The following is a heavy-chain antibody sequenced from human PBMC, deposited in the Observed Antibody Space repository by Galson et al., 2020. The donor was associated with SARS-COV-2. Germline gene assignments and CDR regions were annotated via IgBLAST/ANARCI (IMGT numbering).Heavy chain of an antibody. CDR2: INHRGST. Sequence: SETLSLTCAVYGGSFRNYYWTWIRQSPEKGLEWLGEINHRGSTNYNPSLKSRVAMSVDASKNQFSLSLSSVTAADTAVYYCARGAEERRIIVVAQYYYSYMDVWGSGTTVTVSS. V-gene: IGHV4-34*01. CDR3: ARGAEERRIIVVAQYYYSYMDV. J-gene: IGHJ6*03. D-gene: IGHD2-15*01. CDR1: GGSFRNYY.